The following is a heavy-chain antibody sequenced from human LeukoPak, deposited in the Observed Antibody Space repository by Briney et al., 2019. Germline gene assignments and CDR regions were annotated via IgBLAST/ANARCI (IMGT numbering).Heavy chain of an antibody. Sequence: SETLSLTCTVSGGSISSYYWSWMRQPAGKGLEWMGRIYTSGSTNYNPSLKRRVTISVDTSKNQFSLKLSSVPGADTAVYYCARPLSSRMDAFDIWGQGTIVTVS. J-gene: IGHJ3*02. CDR3: ARPLSSRMDAFDI. D-gene: IGHD3-16*02. CDR1: GGSISSYY. CDR2: IYTSGST. V-gene: IGHV4-4*07.